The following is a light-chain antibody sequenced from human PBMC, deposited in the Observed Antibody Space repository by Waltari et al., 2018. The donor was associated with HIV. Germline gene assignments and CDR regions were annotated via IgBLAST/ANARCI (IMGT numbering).Light chain of an antibody. Sequence: HSALTQPRSVSGSPGQSVTISCTGTRSDVGDYNYVPWYQQHPGKAPKLLIFDITKRPSGVPDRFSGSKSGNTASLTISGLHLEDEANYYCCSYAGTYTWVFGGGTTLTVL. V-gene: IGLV2-11*01. CDR1: RSDVGDYNY. J-gene: IGLJ3*02. CDR3: CSYAGTYTWV. CDR2: DIT.